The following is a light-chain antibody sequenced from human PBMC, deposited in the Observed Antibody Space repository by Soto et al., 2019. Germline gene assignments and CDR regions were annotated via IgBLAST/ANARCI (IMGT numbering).Light chain of an antibody. Sequence: QSALAQPASVSGSPGQSITIFCTGTSSDVGSYNYVSWYQQHPGRAPKLMIYDVTNRPSGVSNRFSGSKSGSTASLTISGLQAEDEADYFCTSYTTTSTYVFGTGTKVIVL. V-gene: IGLV2-14*03. CDR1: SSDVGSYNY. CDR2: DVT. CDR3: TSYTTTSTYV. J-gene: IGLJ1*01.